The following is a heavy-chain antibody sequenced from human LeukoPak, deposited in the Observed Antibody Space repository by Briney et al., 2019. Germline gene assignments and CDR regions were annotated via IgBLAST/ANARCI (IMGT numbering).Heavy chain of an antibody. Sequence: SETLSLTCTVSGGSISSGGYSWSWIRQHPGKGLEWIGYIYYSGSTYYNPSLKSRVTISVDTSKNQFSLKLSSVTAADTAVYYCARVITIFGVVISPTSYYGMDVWGQGTTVTVSS. CDR2: IYYSGST. J-gene: IGHJ6*02. V-gene: IGHV4-31*03. D-gene: IGHD3-3*01. CDR1: GGSISSGGYS. CDR3: ARVITIFGVVISPTSYYGMDV.